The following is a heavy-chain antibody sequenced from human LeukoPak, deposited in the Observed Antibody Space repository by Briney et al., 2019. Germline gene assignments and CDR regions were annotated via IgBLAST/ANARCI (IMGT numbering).Heavy chain of an antibody. CDR3: ASSLGALI. V-gene: IGHV3-74*01. CDR1: GFTFSSYW. J-gene: IGHJ4*02. D-gene: IGHD1-26*01. Sequence: SGGSLRLSREASGFTFSSYWMHWVRQAPGKGLVWVSRIKTDGSSTNYADSVKGRFTISRDNAKNTVYLQMNSLRAEDTAVYYCASSLGALIWGQGTLVTVPS. CDR2: IKTDGSST.